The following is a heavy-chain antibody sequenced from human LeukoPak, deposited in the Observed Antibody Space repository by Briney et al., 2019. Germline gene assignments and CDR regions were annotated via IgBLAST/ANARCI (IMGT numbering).Heavy chain of an antibody. CDR1: GGSISSGGYS. Sequence: SETLSLTCAVSGGSISSGGYSWNWIRQSPGKGLEWIGYIQDRGSTYNNPSLKSRVTISADRSKNQVSLRLTSMTAADTAVYYCAKLGLEGQFDPWGQGTLVTVSS. CDR3: AKLGLEGQFDP. D-gene: IGHD3-3*02. J-gene: IGHJ5*02. V-gene: IGHV4-30-2*06. CDR2: IQDRGST.